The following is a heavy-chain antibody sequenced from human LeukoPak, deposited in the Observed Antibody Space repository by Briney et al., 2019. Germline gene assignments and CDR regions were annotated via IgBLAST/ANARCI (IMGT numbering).Heavy chain of an antibody. V-gene: IGHV3-53*01. Sequence: PGGSLRLSCTVSGFTVSINYMSWVRQAPGKGLEWVSVIYTGGYTYYADSVKGRFTISRDNSKNTLYLQVNSLRAEDTAVYYCAKTGNPATGDYWGQGTLVTVSS. D-gene: IGHD1-1*01. CDR1: GFTVSINY. CDR3: AKTGNPATGDY. J-gene: IGHJ4*02. CDR2: IYTGGYT.